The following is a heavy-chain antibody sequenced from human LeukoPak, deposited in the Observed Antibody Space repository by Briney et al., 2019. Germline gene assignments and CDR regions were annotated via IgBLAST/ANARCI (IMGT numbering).Heavy chain of an antibody. CDR3: ARGGTRGYSPVDY. CDR1: GFTFSSSW. V-gene: IGHV3-7*03. CDR2: IKEDGGEK. D-gene: IGHD5-18*01. Sequence: TGGSLRLSCVASGFTFSSSWMAWVRQAPGKGLEWVANIKEDGGEKYCVDSVKGRFTISRDNAKNSLFLQMMSLRVEDTAVYYCARGGTRGYSPVDYWGQGILVTVSS. J-gene: IGHJ4*02.